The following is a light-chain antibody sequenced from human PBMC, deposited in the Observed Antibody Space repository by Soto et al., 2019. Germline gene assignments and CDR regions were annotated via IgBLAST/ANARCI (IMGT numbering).Light chain of an antibody. J-gene: IGLJ6*01. CDR1: SSDVGGYNY. CDR2: DVS. CDR3: CSYAGSYTHV. Sequence: QSVLTQPHSVSGSPGQSVTISCTGTSSDVGGYNYVSWYQHHPGKAPKLIIYDVSEWPSGVPDRFSGSKSGNTGNTASLTISGLQAEDEADYYCCSYAGSYTHVFGSGTKVTVL. V-gene: IGLV2-11*01.